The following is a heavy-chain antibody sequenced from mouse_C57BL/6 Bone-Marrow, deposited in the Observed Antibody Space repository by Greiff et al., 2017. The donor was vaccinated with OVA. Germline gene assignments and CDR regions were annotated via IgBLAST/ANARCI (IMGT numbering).Heavy chain of an antibody. J-gene: IGHJ2*01. CDR2: IDPENGDT. Sequence: EVQLQQSGAELVRPGASVKLSCTASGFNIKDDYMHWVKQRPEQGLEWIGWIDPENGDTEYASKFQGKAIITADTSSNPAYLQLSSLTSEDTAVYYFTSYGNFDYWGQGTTLTVSS. CDR1: GFNIKDDY. V-gene: IGHV14-4*01. D-gene: IGHD2-1*01. CDR3: TSYGNFDY.